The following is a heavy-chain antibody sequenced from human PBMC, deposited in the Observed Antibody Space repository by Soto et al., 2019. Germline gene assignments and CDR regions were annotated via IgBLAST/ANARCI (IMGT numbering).Heavy chain of an antibody. J-gene: IGHJ6*02. CDR1: GFTFDHGA. Sequence: EVQLVESGGGLVQPGRSLRLSCAASGFTFDHGAMHWVRQAPGKGLEWVSGISGNSNSIGYGDSVKGRFTISRDNAKNSLYLQMNSLRAEDTALYYCAKGRVSGDNGWLHYGMDVWGQGTTVTVSS. V-gene: IGHV3-9*01. CDR3: AKGRVSGDNGWLHYGMDV. CDR2: ISGNSNSI. D-gene: IGHD2-15*01.